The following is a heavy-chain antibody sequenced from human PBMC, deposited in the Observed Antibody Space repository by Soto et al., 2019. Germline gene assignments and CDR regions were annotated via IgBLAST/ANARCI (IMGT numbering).Heavy chain of an antibody. CDR1: GGSISSSGYY. CDR2: ISGST. Sequence: QLQLQESGPGLVKPSETLSLTCTVSGGSISSSGYYWGWIRQSPGKGLEWIASISGSTYYNPSLNRRVTISVDTSKNQFSLQLSSVTAADTAVYSWARRGSSWYFDYWGQGTLVTVSS. CDR3: ARRGSSWYFDY. D-gene: IGHD6-13*01. J-gene: IGHJ4*02. V-gene: IGHV4-39*01.